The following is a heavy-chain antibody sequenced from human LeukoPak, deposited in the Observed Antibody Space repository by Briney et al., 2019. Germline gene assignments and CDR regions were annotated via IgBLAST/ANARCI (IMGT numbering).Heavy chain of an antibody. CDR2: INPSGGST. V-gene: IGHV1-46*01. J-gene: IGHJ4*02. D-gene: IGHD6-19*01. CDR3: ARDLGGGWYGLDY. CDR1: GYSFTGYY. Sequence: ASVKVSCKASGYSFTGYYIHWVRQAPGQGLEWMGIINPSGGSTSYAQKFQGRVTMTRDTSTSTVYMELSSLRSEDTAVYYCARDLGGGWYGLDYWGQGTLVTVSS.